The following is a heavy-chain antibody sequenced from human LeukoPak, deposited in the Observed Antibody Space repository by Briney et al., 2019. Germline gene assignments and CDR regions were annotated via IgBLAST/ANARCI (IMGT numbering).Heavy chain of an antibody. D-gene: IGHD3-22*01. CDR2: ISSSSSTI. J-gene: IGHJ5*02. CDR3: ARGITMIVNWFDP. V-gene: IGHV3-48*04. CDR1: GFTFSSYS. Sequence: GGSLRLSCAAYGFTFSSYSMNWVRQAPGKGLEWVSYISSSSSTIYYADSVKGRFTISRDNAKNSLYLQMNSLRAEDTAVYYCARGITMIVNWFDPWGQGTLVTVSS.